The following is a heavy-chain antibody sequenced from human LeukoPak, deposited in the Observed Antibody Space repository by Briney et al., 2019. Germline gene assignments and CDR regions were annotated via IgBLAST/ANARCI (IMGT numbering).Heavy chain of an antibody. CDR3: ARNGAPVVTAITPYYYYMDV. J-gene: IGHJ6*03. CDR1: GFTFSNYW. V-gene: IGHV3-7*01. CDR2: IKQDGSEK. Sequence: GGSLRLSCAASGFTFSNYWMSWVRQAPGKGLEWVGNIKQDGSEKYYVDSVKGRFTISRDNARNSLYLQMNSLRAEDTAVYYCARNGAPVVTAITPYYYYMDVWGKGTTVTVSS. D-gene: IGHD2-21*02.